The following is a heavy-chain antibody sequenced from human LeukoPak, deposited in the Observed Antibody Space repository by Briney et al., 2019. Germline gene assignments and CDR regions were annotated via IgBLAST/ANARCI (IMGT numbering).Heavy chain of an antibody. V-gene: IGHV3-23*01. D-gene: IGHD2-8*02. CDR3: ANRPYCPGPGCHHIEY. Sequence: PRGSLRLSCAASGFTFSTCLMSWVRQAPGGGMEWVSTISGSGGSTYYADSVKGRFAISRDNSKSTLFLQMNSMRAEDTAVYYCANRPYCPGPGCHHIEYWGQGTLVTLSS. CDR1: GFTFSTCL. J-gene: IGHJ4*02. CDR2: ISGSGGST.